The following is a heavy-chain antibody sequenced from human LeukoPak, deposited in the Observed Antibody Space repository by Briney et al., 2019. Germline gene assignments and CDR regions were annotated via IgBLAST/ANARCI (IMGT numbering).Heavy chain of an antibody. J-gene: IGHJ3*02. V-gene: IGHV3-11*01. CDR2: ISSSGNTI. Sequence: GGSLRLSCAASGFSLRDYYMTWIRQAPGKGLEWVSHISSSGNTIYYADSVKGRFTISRDNSKNTLYLQMNSLRAEDTAVYYCAKDRDYSGYDLDAFDIWGQGTMVTVSS. D-gene: IGHD5-12*01. CDR3: AKDRDYSGYDLDAFDI. CDR1: GFSLRDYY.